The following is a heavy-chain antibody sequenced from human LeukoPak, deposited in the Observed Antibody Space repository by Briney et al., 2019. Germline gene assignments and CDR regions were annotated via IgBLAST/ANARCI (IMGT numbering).Heavy chain of an antibody. J-gene: IGHJ5*02. CDR3: ARDLGSSWYFSWFDP. V-gene: IGHV1-2*02. CDR1: GYTFTGYY. D-gene: IGHD6-13*01. Sequence: ASVKVSCKASGYTFTGYYMHWVRQAPGQGLEWMAWINPNSGGTNYAQKFQGRVTMTRDTSISTASMELSSLRSDDTAVYYCARDLGSSWYFSWFDPWGQGTLVTVSS. CDR2: INPNSGGT.